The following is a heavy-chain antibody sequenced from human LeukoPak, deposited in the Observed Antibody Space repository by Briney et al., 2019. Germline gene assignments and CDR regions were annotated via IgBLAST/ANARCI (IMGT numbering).Heavy chain of an antibody. CDR1: GGTFSSYA. CDR3: VRVSHQYAIFGTFDI. D-gene: IGHD3-3*01. V-gene: IGHV1-69*05. J-gene: IGHJ3*02. Sequence: SVKVSCKASGGTFSSYAISWVRQAPGQGLEWMGGIIPIFGTANYAQKFQGRVTITTDESTSTAYMELSSLRSEDTAVYYCVRVSHQYAIFGTFDIWGQGTMVTVSS. CDR2: IIPIFGTA.